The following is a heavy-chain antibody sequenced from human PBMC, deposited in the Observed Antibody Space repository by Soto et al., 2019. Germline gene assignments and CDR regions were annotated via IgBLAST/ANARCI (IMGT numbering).Heavy chain of an antibody. CDR1: GFTFSSYW. D-gene: IGHD5-12*01. CDR3: ARVLGWSGYELYFDY. J-gene: IGHJ4*02. CDR2: IKQDGSEK. V-gene: IGHV3-7*01. Sequence: GGSLRLSCAASGFTFSSYWMSWVRQAPGKGLEWVANIKQDGSEKYYVDSVKGRFTISRDNAKNSLYLQMNSLRAEDTAVYYCARVLGWSGYELYFDYWGQGPLVTVSS.